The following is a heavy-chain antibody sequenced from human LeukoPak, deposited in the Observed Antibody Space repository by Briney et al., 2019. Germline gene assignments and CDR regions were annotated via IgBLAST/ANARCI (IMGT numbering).Heavy chain of an antibody. Sequence: PSETLSLTCTVSGGSISDYYWRWIRQSPVRGLEWIGYLYYSGNTNYNPSLKSRLTISRDMAKNQFSLKLSSVTSADTAVYYCARGEYEDLVDNWGQGTLVTVSS. J-gene: IGHJ4*02. CDR2: LYYSGNT. V-gene: IGHV4-59*01. CDR3: ARGEYEDLVDN. CDR1: GGSISDYY. D-gene: IGHD1-26*01.